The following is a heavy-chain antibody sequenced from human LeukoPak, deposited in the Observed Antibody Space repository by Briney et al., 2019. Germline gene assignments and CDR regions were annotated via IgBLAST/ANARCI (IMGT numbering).Heavy chain of an antibody. V-gene: IGHV3-23*01. Sequence: PGGSLILSCVASGFTFSSYAVSWFRPAPGKGLEWVSTIGSSGADTYYADSVRGRFTISKDSSENTLQMNNLRGEDTATYYCVKHSGGVYGNSDYWGQGILVTVSS. CDR1: GFTFSSYA. D-gene: IGHD1-1*01. CDR3: VKHSGGVYGNSDY. CDR2: IGSSGADT. J-gene: IGHJ4*02.